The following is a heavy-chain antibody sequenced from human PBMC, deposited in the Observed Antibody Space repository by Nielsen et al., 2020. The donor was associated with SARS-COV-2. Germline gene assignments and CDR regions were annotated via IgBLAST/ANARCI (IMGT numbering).Heavy chain of an antibody. CDR2: VYSSGST. Sequence: SETLSLTCTVSGGSINLYYWSWIRQPPGKGQEWIGYVYSSGSTDYNPSLKSRVTMSVDTFRNQFSLKLNSVTPADTAVYYCARRWSNYDPFDFWGQGSMVTVYS. D-gene: IGHD1-26*01. CDR1: GGSINLYY. V-gene: IGHV4-59*01. J-gene: IGHJ4*02. CDR3: ARRWSNYDPFDF.